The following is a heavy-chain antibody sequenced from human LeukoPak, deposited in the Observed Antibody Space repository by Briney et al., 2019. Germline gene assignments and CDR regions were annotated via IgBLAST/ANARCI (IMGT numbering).Heavy chain of an antibody. J-gene: IGHJ4*02. CDR2: ISGGGGST. D-gene: IGHD3-9*01. Sequence: PGGSPRLSCAASGFTFSSYAMSWVRQAPGKGLEWVSAISGGGGSTYYADSVKGRFTISRDNSKNTLYLQMNSLRAEDTAVYYCAKDPALRYFDWSQVGFDYWGQGTLVTVS. CDR1: GFTFSSYA. CDR3: AKDPALRYFDWSQVGFDY. V-gene: IGHV3-23*01.